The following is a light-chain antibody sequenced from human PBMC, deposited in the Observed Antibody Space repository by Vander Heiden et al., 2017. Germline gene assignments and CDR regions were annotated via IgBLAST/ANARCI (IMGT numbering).Light chain of an antibody. J-gene: IGKJ4*01. CDR1: QGISRW. Sequence: DIQVTQSPSSASASVGHRVHLTRRAQQGISRWLAWYQQKPGKAPKLLIYGASSLQSGVPSRFSGSGSGTDFTLTISSLQPEDFASYFCQQANSFPLTFGGGTKVEIK. V-gene: IGKV1-12*01. CDR2: GAS. CDR3: QQANSFPLT.